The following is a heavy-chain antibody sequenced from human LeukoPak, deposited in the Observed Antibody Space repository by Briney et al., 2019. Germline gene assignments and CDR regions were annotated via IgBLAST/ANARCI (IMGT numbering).Heavy chain of an antibody. J-gene: IGHJ4*02. V-gene: IGHV1-2*02. CDR1: GYTFTGYW. CDR3: ARDERDTCGGDCYYFDY. CDR2: INPNSGDT. Sequence: ASVKVSCKASGYTFTGYWMHWVRQAPGQGLEWMGWINPNSGDTNYGQKFQGRVTMTRDTSISTAYMELSRLRSDDTAVYYCARDERDTCGGDCYYFDYWGQGTLVTVSS. D-gene: IGHD2-21*02.